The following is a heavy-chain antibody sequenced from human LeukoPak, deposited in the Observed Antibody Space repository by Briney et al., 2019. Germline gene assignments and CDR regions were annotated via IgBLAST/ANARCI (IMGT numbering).Heavy chain of an antibody. CDR2: NTDGRTT. V-gene: IGHV3-74*01. CDR3: ARDVPYHDTSEAFDI. CDR1: GFTFSSYW. J-gene: IGHJ3*02. Sequence: PGRSLRLSCVSSGFTFSSYWMHWVRQAPGKGLVWVSRNTDGRTTTYADSVKGRFTISRDNAKNTLYLQMNSLRAEDTAVYYCARDVPYHDTSEAFDIWGQGTMVTVSS. D-gene: IGHD3-22*01.